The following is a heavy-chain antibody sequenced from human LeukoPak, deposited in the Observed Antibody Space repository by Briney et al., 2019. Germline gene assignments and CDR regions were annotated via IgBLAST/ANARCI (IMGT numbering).Heavy chain of an antibody. CDR3: ARQGAAGKYYYYYMEV. D-gene: IGHD6-13*01. J-gene: IGHJ6*03. Sequence: GESLKISCQGSGYNFPIYCIGWVRQMPGQGLEWMGIIYPDDSNTIYGPSFQGQFTISADKSINTPYLEWTSLKASDTAIYYCARQGAAGKYYYYYMEVWGKGTTVTVCS. CDR1: GYNFPIYC. V-gene: IGHV5-51*01. CDR2: IYPDDSNT.